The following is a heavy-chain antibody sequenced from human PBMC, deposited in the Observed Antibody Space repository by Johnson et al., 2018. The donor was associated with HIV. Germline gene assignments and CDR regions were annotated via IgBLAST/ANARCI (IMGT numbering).Heavy chain of an antibody. J-gene: IGHJ3*02. D-gene: IGHD3-10*01. V-gene: IGHV3-7*02. CDR1: GFTFSSYD. CDR2: IKQDGSEK. Sequence: EVQLVESGGGLVQPGGSLRLSCAASGFTFSSYDMHWVRQATGKGLEWVANIKQDGSEKYYVESVKGRFTISRDNAQNSLYLQMNSLTAEDTGVYYCVRWVRAFGRDFDIWGQGTMVTVSS. CDR3: VRWVRAFGRDFDI.